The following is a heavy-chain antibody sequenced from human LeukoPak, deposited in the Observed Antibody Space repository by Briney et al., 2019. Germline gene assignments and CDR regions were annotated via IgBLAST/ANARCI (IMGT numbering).Heavy chain of an antibody. CDR2: ISGSGSYI. V-gene: IGHV3-21*01. J-gene: IGHJ6*03. CDR1: GFTFSDYS. Sequence: GGSLRLSCAASGFTFSDYSMNWVRQTPRKGLEWVSCISGSGSYIYYADSVKGRFTISRDNAKNSLYLQMNSLRAEDTAVYYCARDPRIAVAGSYYMDVWGKGTTVTVSS. CDR3: ARDPRIAVAGSYYMDV. D-gene: IGHD6-19*01.